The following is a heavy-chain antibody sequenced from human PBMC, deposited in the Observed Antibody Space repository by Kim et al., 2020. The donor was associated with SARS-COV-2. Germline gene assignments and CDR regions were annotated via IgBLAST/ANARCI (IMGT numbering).Heavy chain of an antibody. V-gene: IGHV4-59*01. D-gene: IGHD1-7*01. CDR3: AAGTTVNAFDI. J-gene: IGHJ3*02. Sequence: TNHNPSLKSRVTISVDASKNQFSLKLSSVTAADTAVYYCAAGTTVNAFDIWGQGTMVTVSS. CDR2: T.